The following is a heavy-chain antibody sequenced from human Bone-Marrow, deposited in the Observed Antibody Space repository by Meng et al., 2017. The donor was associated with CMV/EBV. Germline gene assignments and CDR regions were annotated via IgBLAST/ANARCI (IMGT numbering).Heavy chain of an antibody. CDR2: VGGCDGDT. V-gene: IGHV1-18*01. D-gene: IGHD2-2*01. CDR1: GYTFSSYG. CDR3: ARDHHCSSTSCYAFDY. J-gene: IGHJ4*02. Sequence: ASVKVSCKASGYTFSSYGISWVRQAPGQGLGWMGWVGGCDGDTNYALEFRGRVTVTIDTSTSTAYMELSSLRSEDTAVYYCARDHHCSSTSCYAFDYWGQGTLVTVSS.